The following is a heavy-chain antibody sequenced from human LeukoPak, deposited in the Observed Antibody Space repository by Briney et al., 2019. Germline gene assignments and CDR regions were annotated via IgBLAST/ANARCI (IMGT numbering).Heavy chain of an antibody. CDR3: ARDIQAHTAMGVYYFDY. V-gene: IGHV3-21*01. Sequence: PGGSLRLSCAASGFTFSSYSMNWVRQAPGKGLEWVSSISSSSSYIYYADSVKGRFTISRDNAKNSLYLQMDSLRAKDTAVYYCARDIQAHTAMGVYYFDYWGQGTLVTVSS. CDR1: GFTFSSYS. J-gene: IGHJ4*02. CDR2: ISSSSSYI. D-gene: IGHD5-18*01.